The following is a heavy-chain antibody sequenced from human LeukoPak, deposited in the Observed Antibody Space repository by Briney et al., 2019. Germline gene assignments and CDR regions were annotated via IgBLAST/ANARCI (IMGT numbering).Heavy chain of an antibody. V-gene: IGHV3-23*01. CDR2: ISNSGGGT. D-gene: IGHD3-22*01. CDR3: AKDKLVRYDSSGGHLYYFDY. CDR1: GFTFSSYA. Sequence: PGGSLRLSCAASGFTFSSYAMSWVRQAPGKGLEWVSTISNSGGGTYYADPVKGRFTISRDNSKNTLYLQMNSLTAEDTAVYYCAKDKLVRYDSSGGHLYYFDYWGQGTLVTVSS. J-gene: IGHJ4*02.